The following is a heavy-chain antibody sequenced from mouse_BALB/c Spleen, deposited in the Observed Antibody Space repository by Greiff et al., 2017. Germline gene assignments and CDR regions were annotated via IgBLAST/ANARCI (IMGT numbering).Heavy chain of an antibody. J-gene: IGHJ2*01. CDR3: ARGGYYLDY. CDR1: GYTFTSYW. Sequence: VQLQQPGADLVKPGASVKLSCKASGYTFTSYWMHWVKQRPGQGLEWIGEINPSYGRTNYNEKFKSKATLTVDKSSSTAYMQLSSLTSEDSAVYYCARGGYYLDYWGQGTTLTVSS. CDR2: INPSYGRT. V-gene: IGHV1S81*02.